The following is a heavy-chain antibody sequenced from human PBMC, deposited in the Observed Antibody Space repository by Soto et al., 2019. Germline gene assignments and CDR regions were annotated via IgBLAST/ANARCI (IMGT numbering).Heavy chain of an antibody. CDR2: IYYSGST. CDR3: ARDSRFLEWLTKPAGGDYYYYYYMDV. V-gene: IGHV4-59*01. J-gene: IGHJ6*03. CDR1: GGSISSYY. Sequence: TSETLSLTCTVSGGSISSYYWSWIRQPPGKGLEWIGYIYYSGSTNYNPSLKSRVTISVDTSKNQFSLKLSSVTAADTAVYYCARDSRFLEWLTKPAGGDYYYYYYMDVWGKGTTVTVSS. D-gene: IGHD3-3*01.